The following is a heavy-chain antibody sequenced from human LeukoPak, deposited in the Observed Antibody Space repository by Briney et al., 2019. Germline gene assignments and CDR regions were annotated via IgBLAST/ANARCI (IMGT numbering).Heavy chain of an antibody. Sequence: PSGTLSLTCAVYGGSFSGYYWSWIRQPPGKGLEWIGEINHSGSTNYNPSLKSRVTISVGTSKNQFSLKLSSVTAADTAVYYCARGRYYFDYWGQGTLVTVSS. J-gene: IGHJ4*02. V-gene: IGHV4-34*01. CDR1: GGSFSGYY. CDR3: ARGRYYFDY. CDR2: INHSGST.